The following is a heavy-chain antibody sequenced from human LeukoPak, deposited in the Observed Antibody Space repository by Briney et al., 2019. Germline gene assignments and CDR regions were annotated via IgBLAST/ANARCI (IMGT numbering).Heavy chain of an antibody. CDR1: GGSISSSSYY. CDR3: ARVVVVTARKYYFDY. D-gene: IGHD2-21*02. Sequence: SETLSLTCTVSGGSISSSSYYWGWIRQPPGKGLEWIGSIYYSGSTYYNPSLKSRVTISVDTSKNQFSLKPSSVTAADTAVYYCARVVVVTARKYYFDYWGQGTLVTVSS. V-gene: IGHV4-39*07. J-gene: IGHJ4*02. CDR2: IYYSGST.